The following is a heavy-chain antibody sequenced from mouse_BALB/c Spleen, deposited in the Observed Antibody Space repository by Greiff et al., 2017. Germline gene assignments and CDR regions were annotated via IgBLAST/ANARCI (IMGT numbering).Heavy chain of an antibody. J-gene: IGHJ3*01. Sequence: VQLQESGPGLVAPSQSLSITCTVSGFSLTGYGVNWVRQPPGKGLEWLGMIWGDGSTDYNSALKSRLSISKDNSKSQVFLKMNSLQTDDTARYYCARVFYDYDGGFAYWGQGTLVTVSA. CDR2: IWGDGST. CDR3: ARVFYDYDGGFAY. CDR1: GFSLTGYG. D-gene: IGHD2-4*01. V-gene: IGHV2-6-7*01.